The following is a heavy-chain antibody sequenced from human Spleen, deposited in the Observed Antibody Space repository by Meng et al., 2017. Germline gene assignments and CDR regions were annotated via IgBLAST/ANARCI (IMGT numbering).Heavy chain of an antibody. V-gene: IGHV1-3*01. J-gene: IGHJ4*02. D-gene: IGHD3-22*01. CDR2: INAGNGNT. CDR1: CYTFTTYA. CDR3: ARSDIDSSGYYLPFDH. Sequence: VPLVQSGAQGKKAGATVQVSCKASCYTFTTYAMDWVRQSPGQTLEWMGWINAGNGNTKYSQRFQGRVTITRDTSASTAYMELSSLRSVDTAVYYCARSDIDSSGYYLPFDHWGQGTLVTVSS.